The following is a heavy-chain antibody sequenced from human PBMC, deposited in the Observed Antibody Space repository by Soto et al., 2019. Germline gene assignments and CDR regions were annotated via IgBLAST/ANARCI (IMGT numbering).Heavy chain of an antibody. CDR1: GFIFDDYT. Sequence: EVQLVESGGVVVQPGGSLRLSCAATGFIFDDYTMHWVRQGPGKCLEWVSLISGDGGITYYGDSVRGRFTTSRDNKKDYLYLQMNSLRSEDTALYYCARYMSTVWALHSAYALDIGGQRTKVTVSA. V-gene: IGHV3-43*01. D-gene: IGHD1-26*01. CDR2: ISGDGGIT. J-gene: IGHJ3*02. CDR3: ARYMSTVWALHSAYALDI.